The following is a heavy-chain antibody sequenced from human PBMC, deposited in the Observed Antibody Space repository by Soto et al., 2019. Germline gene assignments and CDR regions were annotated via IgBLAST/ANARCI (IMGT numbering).Heavy chain of an antibody. V-gene: IGHV4-59*01. CDR3: ARGINYDFWSPLSPYYYMDV. CDR2: IYYSGST. Sequence: SETLSLTCTVSGGSISSYYWSWIRQPPGKGLEWIGYIYYSGSTNYNPSLKSRVTISVDTSKNQFSLKLSSVTAADTAVYYCARGINYDFWSPLSPYYYMDVWGKGTTVTVSS. J-gene: IGHJ6*03. D-gene: IGHD3-3*01. CDR1: GGSISSYY.